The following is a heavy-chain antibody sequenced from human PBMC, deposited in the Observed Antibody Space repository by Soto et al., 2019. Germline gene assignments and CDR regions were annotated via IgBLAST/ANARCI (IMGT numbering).Heavy chain of an antibody. CDR2: IIPLFGTA. D-gene: IGHD4-17*01. CDR1: GGTFVTYD. V-gene: IGHV1-69*13. J-gene: IGHJ1*01. Sequence: SVKVSCKASGGTFVTYDISWVRQAPGQGLEWLGGIIPLFGTATYAQKFQDRLTITADESTTTVYMDLRSLTSEDTAVYYCARQHDYGAYRNFQYWGQGTLVTVSS. CDR3: ARQHDYGAYRNFQY.